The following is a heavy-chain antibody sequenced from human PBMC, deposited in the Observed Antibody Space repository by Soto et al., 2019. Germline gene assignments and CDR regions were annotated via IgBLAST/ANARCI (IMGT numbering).Heavy chain of an antibody. CDR1: GGTFSSYA. V-gene: IGHV1-69*01. CDR3: ARDKRGRDGYNFATRYYYGMDV. J-gene: IGHJ6*02. Sequence: QVQLVQSGAEVKKPGSSVKVSCKPSGGTFSSYAISWVRQAPGQGLEWMGGIIPIFGTPNYAQKFQDRVTITADESTGTAYMELSSLRSEDTAVYYCARDKRGRDGYNFATRYYYGMDVWGQGTTVTVSS. CDR2: IIPIFGTP. D-gene: IGHD5-12*01.